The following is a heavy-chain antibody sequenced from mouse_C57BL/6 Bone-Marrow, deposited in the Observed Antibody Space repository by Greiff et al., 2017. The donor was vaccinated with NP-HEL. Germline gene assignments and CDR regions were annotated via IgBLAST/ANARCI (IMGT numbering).Heavy chain of an antibody. Sequence: EVQLQQSGAELVRPGASVKLSCTASGFNIQDDYMHWVKQRPEQGLEWIGWIDPENGDTEYASKFQGQATITADTSSNTAYLQLSSLTSEDTAVYYCTTLAYYSNYVFAYWGQGTLVTVSA. CDR1: GFNIQDDY. D-gene: IGHD2-5*01. CDR3: TTLAYYSNYVFAY. V-gene: IGHV14-4*01. CDR2: IDPENGDT. J-gene: IGHJ3*01.